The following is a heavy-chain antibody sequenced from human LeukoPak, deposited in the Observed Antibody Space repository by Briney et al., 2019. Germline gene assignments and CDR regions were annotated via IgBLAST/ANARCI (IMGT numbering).Heavy chain of an antibody. CDR1: GFTRGGNG. CDR3: ARVSIVTVAGSNWFDP. D-gene: IGHD6-19*01. J-gene: IGHJ5*02. CDR2: KRQDGSQT. V-gene: IGHV3-7*01. Sequence: GGSLGLFVAAPGFTRGGNGITGVGQPPGRGLGGLANKRQDGSQTYYGDSVKGRFTISRDNAKNSLYLQMNSLRVEDTAVYYCARVSIVTVAGSNWFDPWGQGTLVTVSS.